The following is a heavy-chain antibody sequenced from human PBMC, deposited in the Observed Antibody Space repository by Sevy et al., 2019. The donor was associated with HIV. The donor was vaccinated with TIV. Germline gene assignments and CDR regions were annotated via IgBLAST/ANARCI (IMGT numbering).Heavy chain of an antibody. CDR3: AHSLYYYDSSGYHDAFDV. V-gene: IGHV2-5*02. CDR2: IYWDDDK. J-gene: IGHJ3*01. CDR1: GFSLSTSGVG. D-gene: IGHD3-22*01. Sequence: SGPTLVNPTQTLTLTCTFSGFSLSTSGVGVGWIRQPPGKALEWLALIYWDDDKRYSPSLKSRLTITKDTSKNQVVLTMTNMDPVDTATYYCAHSLYYYDSSGYHDAFDVWGQGTMVTVSS.